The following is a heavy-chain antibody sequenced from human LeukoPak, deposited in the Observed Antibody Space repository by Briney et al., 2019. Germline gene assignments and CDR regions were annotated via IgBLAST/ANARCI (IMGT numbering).Heavy chain of an antibody. Sequence: GGSLRLSCAASGFTFSSYGMNWVRQAPGKGLEWVSYITSSGGAIYYTDSVKGRFTISRDNAKNSLYLQMNSPRAEDTAVYYCARPPSITNPYYGMDVWGQGTTVTVSS. CDR3: ARPPSITNPYYGMDV. D-gene: IGHD3-3*01. J-gene: IGHJ6*02. V-gene: IGHV3-48*03. CDR2: ITSSGGAI. CDR1: GFTFSSYG.